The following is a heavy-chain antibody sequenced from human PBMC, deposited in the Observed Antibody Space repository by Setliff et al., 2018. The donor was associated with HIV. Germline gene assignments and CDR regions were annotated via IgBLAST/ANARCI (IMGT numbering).Heavy chain of an antibody. Sequence: SETLSLTCTVSGVSTSIHYWVWIRQPAGRGLEWIGRIHTSDTTRYNPALQSRVAMSVDTSKNQFSLKLTSVRAADTAIYYCATLRIDYFDYWGQGTLVTVSS. V-gene: IGHV4-4*07. D-gene: IGHD3-3*01. J-gene: IGHJ4*02. CDR3: ATLRIDYFDY. CDR2: IHTSDTT. CDR1: GVSTSIHY.